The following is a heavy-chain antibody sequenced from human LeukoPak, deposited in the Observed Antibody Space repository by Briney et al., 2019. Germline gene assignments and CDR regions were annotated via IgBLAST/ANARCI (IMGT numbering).Heavy chain of an antibody. CDR3: ARDNSSSWLGYYYFDY. Sequence: SVKVSCKASGYTFTGYYMHWVRQAPGQGLEWMGGIIPIFGTANYAQKFQGRVTITTDESTSTAYMELSSLRSEDTAVYYCARDNSSSWLGYYYFDYWGQGTLVTVSS. V-gene: IGHV1-69*05. J-gene: IGHJ4*02. CDR2: IIPIFGTA. D-gene: IGHD6-13*01. CDR1: GYTFTGYY.